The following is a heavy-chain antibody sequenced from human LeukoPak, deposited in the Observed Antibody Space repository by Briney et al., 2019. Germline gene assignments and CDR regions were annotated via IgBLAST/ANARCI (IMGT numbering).Heavy chain of an antibody. CDR3: ARDLKSGGE. CDR1: GFTFSRYW. CDR2: IKQDGSAK. J-gene: IGHJ3*01. Sequence: GGSLRLSCAVSGFTFSRYWMTWVRQAPGKGLEWVANIKQDGSAKYYVDSVKGRFTISRDNAKNSLYLQMNSLRAEDTAVYYCARDLKSGGEWGQGTMVTVSS. D-gene: IGHD3-16*01. V-gene: IGHV3-7*04.